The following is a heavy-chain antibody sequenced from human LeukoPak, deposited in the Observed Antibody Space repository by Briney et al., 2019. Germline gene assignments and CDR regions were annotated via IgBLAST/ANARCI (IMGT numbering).Heavy chain of an antibody. CDR1: GFTFSSYS. V-gene: IGHV3-30*02. D-gene: IGHD2-21*02. Sequence: GGSLRLSCAASGFTFSSYSMHWVRQAPGKGLEWVTYIRYDGSDKFYADSVKGRFTISRDNSKDTLYLQMNSLRDEDTAVYYCAKGLVTSGSYYSDYWGQGTLVTVSS. CDR2: IRYDGSDK. J-gene: IGHJ4*02. CDR3: AKGLVTSGSYYSDY.